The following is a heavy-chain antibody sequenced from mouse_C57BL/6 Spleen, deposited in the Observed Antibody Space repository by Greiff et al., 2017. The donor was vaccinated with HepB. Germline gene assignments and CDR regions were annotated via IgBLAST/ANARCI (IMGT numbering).Heavy chain of an antibody. D-gene: IGHD3-2*02. J-gene: IGHJ4*01. CDR1: GYTFTSYW. V-gene: IGHV1-52*01. Sequence: QVQLQQPGAELVRPGSSVKLSCKASGYTFTSYWMHWVKQRPIQGLEWIGNIDPSDSETHYNQKFKDKATLTVDKSSSTAYMQLSSLTSEDSAVYYWAREGSSGFYAMDYWGQGTSVTVSS. CDR2: IDPSDSET. CDR3: AREGSSGFYAMDY.